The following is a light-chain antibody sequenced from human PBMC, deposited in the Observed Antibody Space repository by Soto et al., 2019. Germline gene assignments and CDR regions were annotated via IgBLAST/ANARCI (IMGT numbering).Light chain of an antibody. J-gene: IGLJ2*01. CDR2: GNS. CDR3: QSYDNCLSGLRI. CDR1: SSNIGAGYD. Sequence: QAVVTQPPSVSGAPGQRVTISCTGSSSNIGAGYDAHWYQQLPGTAPKLLIFGNSNRPSGVPDRFSGSKSGTSASLAISGLHAEDEGDYYCQSYDNCLSGLRIFGGGTKLTVL. V-gene: IGLV1-40*01.